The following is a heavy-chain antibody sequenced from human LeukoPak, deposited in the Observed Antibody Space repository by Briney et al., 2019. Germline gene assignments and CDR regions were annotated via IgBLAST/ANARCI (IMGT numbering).Heavy chain of an antibody. CDR2: MYTGGAT. CDR3: ARGSSGFDY. J-gene: IGHJ4*02. Sequence: GGSLRLSCAASGFIVSNNYISWVRQAPGKGLEWVSIMYTGGATDYADSVKGRFTTSRDNSKNTLYLQMNSLRAEDTAVYYCARGSSGFDYWGQGTLVTVSS. V-gene: IGHV3-53*01. CDR1: GFIVSNNY.